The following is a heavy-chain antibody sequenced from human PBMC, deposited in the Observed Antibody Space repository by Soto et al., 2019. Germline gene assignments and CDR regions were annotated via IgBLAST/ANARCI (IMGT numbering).Heavy chain of an antibody. CDR3: ARDRYHYYGSGSYFDY. Sequence: GGSLRLSCAASGFTFSSYAMHWVRQAPGKGLEWVAVISYDGSNKYYADTVKGRFTISRDNSKNTLYLQMNSLRAEDTVVFYCARDRYHYYGSGSYFDYWGQGTLVTVSS. CDR2: ISYDGSNK. J-gene: IGHJ4*02. V-gene: IGHV3-30-3*01. D-gene: IGHD3-10*01. CDR1: GFTFSSYA.